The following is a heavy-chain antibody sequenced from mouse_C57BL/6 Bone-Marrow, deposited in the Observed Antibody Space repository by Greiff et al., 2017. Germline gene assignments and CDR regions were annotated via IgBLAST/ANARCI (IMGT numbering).Heavy chain of an antibody. Sequence: VQLKESGAELVRPGASVKLSCTASGFNIKDDYIHWVKQRPEQGLEWIGWIDPEIGDTEYASKFQGKATITSDPSSNTAYLQLSSLTSEDTAVYYCSSFDGNYFDFWGQGTPLTGAS. CDR3: SSFDGNYFDF. V-gene: IGHV14-4*01. CDR2: IDPEIGDT. CDR1: GFNIKDDY. D-gene: IGHD2-3*01. J-gene: IGHJ2*01.